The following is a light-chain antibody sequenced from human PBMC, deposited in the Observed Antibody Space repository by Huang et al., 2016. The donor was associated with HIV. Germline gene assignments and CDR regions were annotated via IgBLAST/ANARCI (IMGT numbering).Light chain of an antibody. CDR3: QQGYSRLT. Sequence: IQLTYSPPSLSASVADRVTITCRASQSISRSLNWYQQKPGKAPKLLVYAASSLQSLVPSRVSPSETGTQFTLTMNSMQPTEITSYYHQQGYSRLTFAQSTKLQIK. V-gene: IGKV1-39*01. J-gene: IGKJ2*01. CDR2: AAS. CDR1: QSISRS.